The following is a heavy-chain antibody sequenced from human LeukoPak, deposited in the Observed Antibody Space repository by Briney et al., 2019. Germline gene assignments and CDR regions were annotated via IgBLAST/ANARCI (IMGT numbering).Heavy chain of an antibody. D-gene: IGHD1-14*01. CDR1: GYTFTGYY. CDR2: INPNSGGT. CDR3: ASTPDYYYYMDV. Sequence: ASVKVSCKASGYTFTGYYMHWVRQAPGQGLEWMGWINPNSGGTNYAQKFQGRVTMTRDTSISTAYMELSRLRSEDTAVYYCASTPDYYYYMDVWGKGTTVTVSS. V-gene: IGHV1-2*02. J-gene: IGHJ6*03.